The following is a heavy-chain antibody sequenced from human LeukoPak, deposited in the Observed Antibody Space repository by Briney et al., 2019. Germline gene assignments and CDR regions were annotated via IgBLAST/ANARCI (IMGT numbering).Heavy chain of an antibody. Sequence: ASVRVSCKASGYTFTSYGISWVRQAPGQGLEWMGWISPSNGNTNYVQNLQGRVTMTTDTSTSTAYMELRSLRSDDTAVYYCARYGGTIVGGNRCFDYWGQGTLVTVSS. CDR3: ARYGGTIVGGNRCFDY. D-gene: IGHD1-26*01. V-gene: IGHV1-18*01. CDR2: ISPSNGNT. CDR1: GYTFTSYG. J-gene: IGHJ4*02.